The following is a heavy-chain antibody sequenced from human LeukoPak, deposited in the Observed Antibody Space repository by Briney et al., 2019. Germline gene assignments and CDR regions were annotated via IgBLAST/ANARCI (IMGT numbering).Heavy chain of an antibody. CDR2: ISSDSSYI. J-gene: IGHJ4*02. Sequence: GSLRLSCAASGFNFNTYTMNWVRQAPGKRLEWVSSISSDSSYIYYADAVHGRFTVSRDNAKYSLYLQMNSLRAEDTAVYYCVRGSYGAYDYWGQGSLVTVSS. D-gene: IGHD4-17*01. CDR3: VRGSYGAYDY. V-gene: IGHV3-21*01. CDR1: GFNFNTYT.